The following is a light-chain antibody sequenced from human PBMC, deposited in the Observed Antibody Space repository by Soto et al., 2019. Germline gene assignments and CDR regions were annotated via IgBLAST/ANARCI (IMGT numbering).Light chain of an antibody. CDR1: SSDVGGYNY. J-gene: IGLJ2*01. CDR2: EVS. V-gene: IGLV2-14*01. Sequence: QSVLTQPASVSGSPGQSITISCTGTSSDVGGYNYVSWYQQHPGKAPKLMIYEVSNRPSGVSNRFSGSKSGNTASLTISGLQAEDEADYYCSSYTSSSTVVFXGGTKVTVL. CDR3: SSYTSSSTVV.